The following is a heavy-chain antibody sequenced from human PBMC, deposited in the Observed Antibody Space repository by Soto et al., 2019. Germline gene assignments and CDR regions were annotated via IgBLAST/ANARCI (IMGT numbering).Heavy chain of an antibody. V-gene: IGHV3-23*01. CDR2: ISGSGGST. CDR1: GFTFSSYA. D-gene: IGHD2-15*01. J-gene: IGHJ4*02. Sequence: GGSLRLYCAASGFTFSSYAMSWVRQAPGKGLEWVSAISGSGGSTYYADSVKGRFTISRDNSKNTLYLQMNSLRAEDTAVYYCAKDLVRGIVVVVAATFPSPFDYWGQGTLVTVSS. CDR3: AKDLVRGIVVVVAATFPSPFDY.